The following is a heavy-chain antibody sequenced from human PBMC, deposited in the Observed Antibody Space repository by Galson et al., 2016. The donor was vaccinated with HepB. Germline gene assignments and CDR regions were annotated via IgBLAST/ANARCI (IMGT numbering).Heavy chain of an antibody. J-gene: IGHJ4*02. Sequence: SLRLSCAASGFRFSSYAVSWVRQAPGKGLEWVSGISGSGGRTYYAESVKGRFTISRDNSKNTVYLQMNSLRVEDTAVYYCAARYGEFLMVFDYWGQGTLVTVSS. CDR2: ISGSGGRT. V-gene: IGHV3-23*01. CDR3: AARYGEFLMVFDY. CDR1: GFRFSSYA. D-gene: IGHD3-10*01.